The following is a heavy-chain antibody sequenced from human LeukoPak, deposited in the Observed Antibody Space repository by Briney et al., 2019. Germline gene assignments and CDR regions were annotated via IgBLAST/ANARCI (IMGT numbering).Heavy chain of an antibody. Sequence: ASVKVSCKASGFSWVRQAPGQGLEWVGWISAYNGNTNYAQKLQGRVTMTTDTSTSTAYMDLRSLRSDDTAVYYCARVRNSGFRYVDSWGQGTLVTVSS. CDR1: G. CDR3: ARVRNSGFRYVDS. D-gene: IGHD5-12*01. J-gene: IGHJ4*02. V-gene: IGHV1-18*01. CDR2: ISAYNGNT.